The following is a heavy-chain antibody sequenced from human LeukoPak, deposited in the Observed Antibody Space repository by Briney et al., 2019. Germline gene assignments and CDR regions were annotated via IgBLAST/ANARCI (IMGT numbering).Heavy chain of an antibody. CDR1: GGTFSSYA. CDR2: IIPILGIA. D-gene: IGHD4-17*01. V-gene: IGHV1-69*04. J-gene: IGHJ4*02. CDR3: ARASADYGDYYY. Sequence: GASVKVSCKASGGTFSSYAISWVRQAPGQGLEWMGRIIPILGIANYAQKFQGRVTITADKSTSTAYMELSSLRSEDTAVHYCARASADYGDYYYWGQGTLVTVSS.